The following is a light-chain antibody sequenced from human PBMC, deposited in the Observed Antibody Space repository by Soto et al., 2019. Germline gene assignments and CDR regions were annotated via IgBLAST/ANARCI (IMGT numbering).Light chain of an antibody. V-gene: IGLV2-14*01. CDR2: GVR. CDR1: GNDIGAYDY. Sequence: QSVLTQPNSVSGSPGQSIAIPCTGNGNDIGAYDYVSWYQQHPGKAPRLLIHGVRNRPPGISSRFSGFKSGLTASLTISGLQAEDEADYYCSSFTTSRLYVFGPGTKVTVL. CDR3: SSFTTSRLYV. J-gene: IGLJ1*01.